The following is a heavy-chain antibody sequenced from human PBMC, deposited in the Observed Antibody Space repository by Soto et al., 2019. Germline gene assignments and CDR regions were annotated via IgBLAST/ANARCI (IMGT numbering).Heavy chain of an antibody. J-gene: IGHJ4*02. V-gene: IGHV2-5*02. Sequence: QITLQESGPTLVNPTQTLTLTCSFSGFSLTTRPVGVGWIRQAPGKALEWLAFVYWEDDNRSRPSLKSRLTVIRDTSRNQVVLILTNLDPVDTATYYCAHRLGGYPWNDGYFDYWGQGTLVTVSS. CDR1: GFSLTTRPVG. D-gene: IGHD1-1*01. CDR3: AHRLGGYPWNDGYFDY. CDR2: VYWEDDN.